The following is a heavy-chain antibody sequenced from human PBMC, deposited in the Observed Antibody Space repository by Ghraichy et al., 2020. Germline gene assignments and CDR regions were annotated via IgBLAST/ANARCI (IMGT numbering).Heavy chain of an antibody. V-gene: IGHV3-7*03. CDR2: IKQVESEK. Sequence: SCTASGFTFSSYWMSWVRQAPGKGLEWVANIKQVESEKYYVDSVVGRFTISRANAKNSVYLQMNSLRAEDTAGYYCARRVCVAGTWIWYLDLWGRGTLVTVSS. D-gene: IGHD6-19*01. J-gene: IGHJ2*01. CDR1: GFTFSSYW. CDR3: ARRVCVAGTWIWYLDL.